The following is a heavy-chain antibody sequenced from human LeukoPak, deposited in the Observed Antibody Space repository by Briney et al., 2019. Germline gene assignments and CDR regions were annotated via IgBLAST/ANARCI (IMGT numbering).Heavy chain of an antibody. CDR2: IYYSGST. D-gene: IGHD7-27*01. J-gene: IGHJ4*02. V-gene: IGHV4-39*07. CDR3: ARVGPNWGFKENFDF. Sequence: SETLSLTCTVSGGSISSSYSYWGWIRQPPGKGLEWIGNIYYSGSTYYSPSLTSRVTVSVDTSENQFSLKLSSVTAADTAVYYCARVGPNWGFKENFDFWGQGTLVTVSS. CDR1: GGSISSSYSY.